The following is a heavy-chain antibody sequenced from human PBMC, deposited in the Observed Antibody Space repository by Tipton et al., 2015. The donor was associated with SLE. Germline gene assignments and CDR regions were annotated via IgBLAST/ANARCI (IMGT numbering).Heavy chain of an antibody. CDR3: AREVEREWEQWLVLDY. V-gene: IGHV4-59*11. CDR1: GGSISSHY. Sequence: TLSLTCTVSGGSISSHYWSWIRQPPGKGLEWIGYIYYSGSTNYNPSLKSRVTISVDTSKNQFSLKLSSVTAADTAVYYCAREVEREWEQWLVLDYWGQGTLVTVSS. CDR2: IYYSGST. D-gene: IGHD6-19*01. J-gene: IGHJ4*02.